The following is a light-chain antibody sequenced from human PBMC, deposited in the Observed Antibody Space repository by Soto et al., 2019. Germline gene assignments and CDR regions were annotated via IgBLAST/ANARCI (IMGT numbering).Light chain of an antibody. CDR3: QQRSNWPGT. J-gene: IGKJ2*01. V-gene: IGKV3-11*01. Sequence: ENVLTQSPATLSLSPGERATLSCRASQSVSTYLAWYQQKPGQAPRLLIYDASNRATGIPARFSGSGSGTDFTLTISSLEPEDSAVYYCQQRSNWPGTFGQGTKLEIK. CDR2: DAS. CDR1: QSVSTY.